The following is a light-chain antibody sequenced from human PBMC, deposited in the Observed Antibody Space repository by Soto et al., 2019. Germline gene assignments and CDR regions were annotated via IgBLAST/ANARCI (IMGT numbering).Light chain of an antibody. Sequence: DIQMTQSPSTLSASVGDRVTITCRASQSISSWLAWYQQKPGKAPKLLIYKASNLESGVPSRFSGSASGTEFTLTISSLQPDDFATYYCQQYNTYPWTFGQGTKV. CDR3: QQYNTYPWT. CDR2: KAS. CDR1: QSISSW. V-gene: IGKV1-5*03. J-gene: IGKJ1*01.